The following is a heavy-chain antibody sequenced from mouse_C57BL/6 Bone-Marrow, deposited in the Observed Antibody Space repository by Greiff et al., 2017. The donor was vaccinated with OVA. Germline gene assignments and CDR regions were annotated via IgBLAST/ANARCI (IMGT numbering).Heavy chain of an antibody. J-gene: IGHJ2*01. Sequence: EVKLVESGAELVRPGASVKLSCTASGFNIKDDYMHWVKQRPEQGLEWIGWIDPENGDTEYASKFQGKATITADTSSNTAYLQHSSLTSEDTAVYYCTPFLLLRFYFDYWGQGTTLTVSS. CDR2: IDPENGDT. D-gene: IGHD1-1*01. V-gene: IGHV14-4*01. CDR1: GFNIKDDY. CDR3: TPFLLLRFYFDY.